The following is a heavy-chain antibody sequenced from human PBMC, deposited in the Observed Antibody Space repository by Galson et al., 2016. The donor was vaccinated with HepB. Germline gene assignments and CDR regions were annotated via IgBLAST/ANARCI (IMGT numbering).Heavy chain of an antibody. J-gene: IGHJ4*02. V-gene: IGHV3-23*01. CDR1: GFSFSSYA. CDR2: IVDSGVTT. CDR3: VNPVPSDSNILNGYLFH. D-gene: IGHD3-9*01. Sequence: SLRLSCAASGFSFSSYAMCWVRQAPGKGLEWVSAIVDSGVTTYYADSVRGRFTISRDNSKNTLYLQMNSLRAEDTAIYHCVNPVPSDSNILNGYLFHWGQGTLVTVSS.